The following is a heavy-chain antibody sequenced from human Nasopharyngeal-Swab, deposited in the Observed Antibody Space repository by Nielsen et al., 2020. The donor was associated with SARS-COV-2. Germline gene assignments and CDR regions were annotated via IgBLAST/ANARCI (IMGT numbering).Heavy chain of an antibody. V-gene: IGHV3-49*04. D-gene: IGHD4-11*01. J-gene: IGHJ3*01. Sequence: GGSLRLSCTASGFNFNHYAVTWVRQAPGKGLEWVGFISGNAYGGTTEYAASVKDRFTISRDDSKSITYLQMNSLKTEDTAVFYCTRVFGDYSSRWAFDLWGQGTMVTVSS. CDR2: ISGNAYGGTT. CDR3: TRVFGDYSSRWAFDL. CDR1: GFNFNHYA.